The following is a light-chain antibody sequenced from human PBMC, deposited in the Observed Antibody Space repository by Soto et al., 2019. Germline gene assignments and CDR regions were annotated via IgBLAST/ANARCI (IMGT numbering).Light chain of an antibody. J-gene: IGLJ2*01. CDR1: SSDVGGYNY. CDR3: SSYGGRNNLL. Sequence: QSVLTQPPSASGSPGQSVTISCTGTSSDVGGYNYVSWYQQHPGKAPKVMIYEVSKWPSGVPDRFSGSKSGNTASLTVSGLQAEDEADYYCSSYGGRNNLLFGGGTKLTVL. V-gene: IGLV2-8*01. CDR2: EVS.